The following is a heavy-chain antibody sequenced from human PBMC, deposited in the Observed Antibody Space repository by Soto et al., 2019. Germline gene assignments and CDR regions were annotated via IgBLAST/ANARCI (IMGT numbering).Heavy chain of an antibody. V-gene: IGHV1-2*02. J-gene: IGHJ5*02. D-gene: IGHD3-3*01. Sequence: QVQLVQSGAEVKKPGASVKVSCRASGYTFTGYYMHWVRQAPGQGLEWMGWINPNSGGTNYAQKFQGRVTMTRDTSISTAYMELSRLRSDDTAVYYCATDGEVNFWSGYQNWFDPWGQGTLVTVTS. CDR1: GYTFTGYY. CDR2: INPNSGGT. CDR3: ATDGEVNFWSGYQNWFDP.